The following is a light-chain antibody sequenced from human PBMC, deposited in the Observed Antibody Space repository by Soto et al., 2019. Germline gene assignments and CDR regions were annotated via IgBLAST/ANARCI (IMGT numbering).Light chain of an antibody. V-gene: IGKV1-9*01. Sequence: DIQLTQSPSFLSASVGDRVTITCRASQGISSYLAWYQQKPGKAPKLLIYAASTLQSGVPSRFSGSGSGTEFILTISSLQPVDAATYYSQQLNSYPRITFGQGTRLEIK. CDR2: AAS. CDR3: QQLNSYPRIT. J-gene: IGKJ5*01. CDR1: QGISSY.